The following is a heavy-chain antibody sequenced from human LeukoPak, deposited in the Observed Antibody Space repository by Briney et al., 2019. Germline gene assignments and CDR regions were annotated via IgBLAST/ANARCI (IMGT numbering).Heavy chain of an antibody. CDR1: GGSISSYY. Sequence: SETLSLTCTVSGGSISSYYWSWIRQPAGKGLEWIGRIYTSGSTNYNPSLKSRVTMSVDTSKNQFSLKLSSVTAADTAVYYCAREEWDYGDHGAFDIWGQGTMVTVSS. D-gene: IGHD4-17*01. V-gene: IGHV4-4*07. CDR2: IYTSGST. J-gene: IGHJ3*02. CDR3: AREEWDYGDHGAFDI.